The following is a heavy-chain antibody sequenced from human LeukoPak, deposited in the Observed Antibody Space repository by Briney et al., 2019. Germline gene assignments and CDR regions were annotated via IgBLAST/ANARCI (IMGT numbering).Heavy chain of an antibody. D-gene: IGHD5-18*01. V-gene: IGHV4-34*01. J-gene: IGHJ6*03. CDR2: INHSGSA. Sequence: SETLSLTCAVYGGSFIGYYWSWIRQPPGKGLEWIGEINHSGSANYNPSLKSRVTISVDMSKNQFSLKLSSVTAADTAVYYCARTTEGGYTYDYFYYYYMDVWGKGTTVTISS. CDR1: GGSFIGYY. CDR3: ARTTEGGYTYDYFYYYYMDV.